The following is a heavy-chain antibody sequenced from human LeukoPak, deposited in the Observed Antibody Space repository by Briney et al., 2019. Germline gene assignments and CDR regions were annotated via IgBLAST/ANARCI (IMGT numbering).Heavy chain of an antibody. D-gene: IGHD3-9*01. CDR1: GGSISSYY. J-gene: IGHJ3*02. CDR3: ARVLRYFDWFPDAFDI. V-gene: IGHV4-38-2*02. Sequence: SETLSLTCTVSGGSISSYYWSWIRQPPGKGLEWIGSIYHSGSTYYNPSLKSRVTISVDTSKNQFSLKLSSVTAADTAVYYCARVLRYFDWFPDAFDIWGQGTMVTVSS. CDR2: IYHSGST.